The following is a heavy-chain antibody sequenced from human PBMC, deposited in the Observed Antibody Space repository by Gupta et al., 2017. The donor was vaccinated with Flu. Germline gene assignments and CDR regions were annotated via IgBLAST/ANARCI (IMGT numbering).Heavy chain of an antibody. J-gene: IGHJ6*02. CDR1: GGSISSYY. Sequence: QVQLQESGPGLVKPSETLSLTCTVSGGSISSYYWSWIRQPPGKGLEWIGYIYYSGSTNYNPSLKSRVTISVDTSKNQFSLKLSSVTAADTAVYYCARDHVLYCSSTSCYSYGMDVWGQGTTVTVSS. V-gene: IGHV4-59*01. D-gene: IGHD2-2*01. CDR2: IYYSGST. CDR3: ARDHVLYCSSTSCYSYGMDV.